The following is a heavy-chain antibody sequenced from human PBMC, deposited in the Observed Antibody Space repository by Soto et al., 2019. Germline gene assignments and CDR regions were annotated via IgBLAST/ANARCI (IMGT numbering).Heavy chain of an antibody. CDR3: ARYIPGVRYYGMDF. CDR2: IGESGTPT. Sequence: EVQLLESGGGLVQPGGSLRLSCAASGFTFSSYAMKWVRQAPGKGLEWVSLIGESGTPTYYADSVKGRFTISRDNSGNTLFLERYSLRAEDTAVYYCARYIPGVRYYGMDFWGQSTTVTVSS. CDR1: GFTFSSYA. V-gene: IGHV3-23*01. D-gene: IGHD2-2*01. J-gene: IGHJ6*02.